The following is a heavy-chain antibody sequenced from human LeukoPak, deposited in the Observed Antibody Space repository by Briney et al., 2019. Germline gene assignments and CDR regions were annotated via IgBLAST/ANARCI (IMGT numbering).Heavy chain of an antibody. CDR3: ARIFSNEFYYGWGSHLDY. D-gene: IGHD3-10*01. V-gene: IGHV3-33*01. CDR2: IWYDGSNK. Sequence: GTSLRLSCAASGFTFNIYGMHWVRQAPAKGLECVAFIWYDGSNKYFADSVKGRFTISRDNSRNTRYMQMNSLRAEETAVYYCARIFSNEFYYGWGSHLDYWGQGTLVTVSS. J-gene: IGHJ4*02. CDR1: GFTFNIYG.